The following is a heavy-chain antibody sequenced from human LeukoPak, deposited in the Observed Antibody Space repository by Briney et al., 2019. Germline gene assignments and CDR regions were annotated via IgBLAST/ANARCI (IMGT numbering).Heavy chain of an antibody. CDR1: GYTFTSYY. J-gene: IGHJ6*03. D-gene: IGHD3-10*01. CDR2: INPSGGST. Sequence: ASVKVSCKASGYTFTSYYMHWVRQAPGQGLEWMGIINPSGGSTSYAQKFQGRVTMTRDMSTSTVYMELSRLRSDDTAVYYCARVEEGYGSGRRENYYYYYMDVWGKGSTVTISS. V-gene: IGHV1-46*01. CDR3: ARVEEGYGSGRRENYYYYYMDV.